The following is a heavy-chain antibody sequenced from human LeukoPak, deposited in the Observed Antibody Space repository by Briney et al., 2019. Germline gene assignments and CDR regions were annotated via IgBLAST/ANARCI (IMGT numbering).Heavy chain of an antibody. CDR3: AKTGDYFDSSDYYRPDAFDI. Sequence: RAGGSLRLTCAASGISFSTYAMSWVRQAPGKGLEWVSAINGRGGRTYYADSVKGRFTIPRDKSNNTLYLQMNSLRAEYTALYYCAKTGDYFDSSDYYRPDAFDIWGQGTMVTVSS. V-gene: IGHV3-23*01. J-gene: IGHJ3*02. CDR2: INGRGGRT. D-gene: IGHD3-22*01. CDR1: GISFSTYA.